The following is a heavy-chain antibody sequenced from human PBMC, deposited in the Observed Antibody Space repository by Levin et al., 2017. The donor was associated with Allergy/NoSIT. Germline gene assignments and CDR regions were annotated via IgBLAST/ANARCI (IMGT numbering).Heavy chain of an antibody. V-gene: IGHV3-30*18. CDR3: AKDLAFGTSSWSFDY. CDR1: GFTFSSFG. D-gene: IGHD6-13*01. CDR2: ISYDGSTK. Sequence: GESLKISCAASGFTFSSFGMHWVRQAPGKGLEWVAVISYDGSTKYYADSVKGRFTISRDNSKNTLNLQMNSLRAEDTAVYYCAKDLAFGTSSWSFDYWGQGTLVTVSS. J-gene: IGHJ4*02.